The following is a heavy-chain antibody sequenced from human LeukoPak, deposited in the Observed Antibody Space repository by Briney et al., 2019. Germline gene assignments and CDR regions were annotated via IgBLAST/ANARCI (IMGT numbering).Heavy chain of an antibody. CDR1: GGSISSGDFY. CDR3: ARGPYYYGSGAIDY. V-gene: IGHV4-30-4*01. Sequence: PSQTLSLTCTVSGGSISSGDFYWTWIRQPPGKGLEWIAYIYSSGTTFYNPSLKSRVTISKDTSKNQFSLKLTSVTAADTAVYYCARGPYYYGSGAIDYWGQGTLVTVSS. CDR2: IYSSGTT. J-gene: IGHJ4*02. D-gene: IGHD3-10*01.